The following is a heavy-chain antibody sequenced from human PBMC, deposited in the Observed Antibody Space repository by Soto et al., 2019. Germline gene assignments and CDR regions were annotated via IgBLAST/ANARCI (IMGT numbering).Heavy chain of an antibody. D-gene: IGHD3-3*01. Sequence: QVQLVQSGAEVKKPGASVKVSCKASGYTFTSYGISWVRQAPGQGLEWMGWISAYNGNTNYAQKLQGRVTMTTDTSTSTAYMELRSLRSDDTAVYYCARDIRLLRFLEWSFYFDYWGQGTLVTVSS. CDR2: ISAYNGNT. CDR1: GYTFTSYG. V-gene: IGHV1-18*04. CDR3: ARDIRLLRFLEWSFYFDY. J-gene: IGHJ4*02.